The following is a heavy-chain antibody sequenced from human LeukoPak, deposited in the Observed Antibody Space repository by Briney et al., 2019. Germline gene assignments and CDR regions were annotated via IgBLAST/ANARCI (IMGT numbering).Heavy chain of an antibody. Sequence: PSETLSLTCTVSGGSLRSYYWSWIRQAPGKGLEWIGYIHYSESTNYNPSLKSRVTISVDTSKNQFSLKLSSVTAADTAVYYCATLGYSYGTDYWGQGTLVTVSS. CDR2: IHYSEST. CDR3: ATLGYSYGTDY. V-gene: IGHV4-59*08. J-gene: IGHJ4*02. CDR1: GGSLRSYY. D-gene: IGHD5-18*01.